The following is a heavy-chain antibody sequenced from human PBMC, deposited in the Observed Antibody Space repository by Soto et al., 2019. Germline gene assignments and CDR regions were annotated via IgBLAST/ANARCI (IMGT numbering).Heavy chain of an antibody. D-gene: IGHD2-2*01. V-gene: IGHV3-74*01. Sequence: EVQLVESGGGLVQPGGSLRLSCAASGFTFSTYWMHWIRQGPGKGLEWVSRINSDASHTYYADSVKGRFTISRDNAKNTLHLEMNSLRAEDMAVYYCVRDGHCMTTSCYGNWFDPWGQGTLVTVSS. CDR1: GFTFSTYW. J-gene: IGHJ5*02. CDR2: INSDASHT. CDR3: VRDGHCMTTSCYGNWFDP.